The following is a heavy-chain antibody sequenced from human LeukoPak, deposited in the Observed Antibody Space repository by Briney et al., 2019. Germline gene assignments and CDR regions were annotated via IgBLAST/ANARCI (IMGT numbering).Heavy chain of an antibody. J-gene: IGHJ5*02. D-gene: IGHD2-15*01. CDR1: GGSFSGYY. V-gene: IGHV4-30-4*01. Sequence: PSETLSLTCAVYGGSFSGYYWSWIRQPPGKGLEWIGYIYYSGSTYYNPSLKSRVTISVDTSKNQFSLKLSSVTAADTAVYYCARAIGVVVARFWFDPWGQGTLVTVSS. CDR2: IYYSGST. CDR3: ARAIGVVVARFWFDP.